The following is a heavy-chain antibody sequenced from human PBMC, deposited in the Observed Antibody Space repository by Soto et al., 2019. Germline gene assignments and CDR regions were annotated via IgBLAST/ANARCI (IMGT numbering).Heavy chain of an antibody. CDR2: FLIGGDT. J-gene: IGHJ3*02. V-gene: IGHV3-53*01. D-gene: IGHD3-3*01. CDR1: GFVFRDYY. CDR3: AREPLWSGPLPLDAFDI. Sequence: SLTISWAASGFVFRDYYMSLVRQAPGKGLEWVAVFLIGGDTHYGESVKGRFTISRDNSKNTLYLQMNRLRAEDTAVYYCAREPLWSGPLPLDAFDISGQGTMVTVSS.